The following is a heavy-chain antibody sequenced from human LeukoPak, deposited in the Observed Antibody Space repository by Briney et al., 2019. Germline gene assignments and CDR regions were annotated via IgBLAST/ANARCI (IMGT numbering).Heavy chain of an antibody. CDR2: ISGSGGST. V-gene: IGHV3-23*01. Sequence: PGGSPRLSCAASGFTFSSYAMSWVRQAPGNGLEWVSAISGSGGSTYYADSVKGRFTISRDNSKSTLYLQMNSLRAEDTAVYYCAKDKGYCSGGSCLVAIPGDAFDIWGQGTMVTVSS. D-gene: IGHD2-15*01. J-gene: IGHJ3*02. CDR1: GFTFSSYA. CDR3: AKDKGYCSGGSCLVAIPGDAFDI.